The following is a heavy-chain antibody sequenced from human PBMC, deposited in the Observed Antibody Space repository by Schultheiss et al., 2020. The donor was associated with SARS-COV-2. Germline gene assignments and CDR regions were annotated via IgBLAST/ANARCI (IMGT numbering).Heavy chain of an antibody. D-gene: IGHD3-16*02. CDR1: GGSISSSRY. Sequence: SETLSLTCTVSGGSISSSRYWGWVRQTPGKGLQWIGSVYYTGSTYYNPSLKSRVTISVDTSKNHFSLKLSSVTAADTAVYYCAPAGVISNWFDPWGQGTLVTVS. J-gene: IGHJ5*02. CDR3: APAGVISNWFDP. V-gene: IGHV4-39*02. CDR2: VYYTGST.